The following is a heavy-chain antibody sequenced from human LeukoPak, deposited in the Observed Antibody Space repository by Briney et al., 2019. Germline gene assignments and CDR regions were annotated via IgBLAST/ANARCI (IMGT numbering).Heavy chain of an antibody. J-gene: IGHJ4*02. CDR3: AKGWYSSSWYDY. Sequence: GGSLRLSCAASGFTFSSYAMSWVRQAPGKGLEWVSAISGSGGSTYYAGSVKGRFTISRDNSKNTLYLQMNSLRAEDTAVYYCAKGWYSSSWYDYWGQGTLVTVSS. CDR1: GFTFSSYA. D-gene: IGHD6-13*01. V-gene: IGHV3-23*01. CDR2: ISGSGGST.